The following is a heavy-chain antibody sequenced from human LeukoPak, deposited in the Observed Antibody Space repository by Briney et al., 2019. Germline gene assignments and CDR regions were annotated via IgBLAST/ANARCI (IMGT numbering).Heavy chain of an antibody. Sequence: PGGSLRLSCAASGFTFSNAWMSWVRQAPGRGLEWVANTNPDGSIKYYVDSVNGRFTISRDNAKNSLYLQMNSLRAEDTAVYYCVSGFLQWLYWGQGTLVTVSS. D-gene: IGHD3-3*01. J-gene: IGHJ4*02. CDR1: GFTFSNAW. V-gene: IGHV3-7*01. CDR3: VSGFLQWLY. CDR2: TNPDGSIK.